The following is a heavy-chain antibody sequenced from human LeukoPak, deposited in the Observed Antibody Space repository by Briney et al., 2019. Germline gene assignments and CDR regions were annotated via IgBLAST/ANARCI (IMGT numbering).Heavy chain of an antibody. V-gene: IGHV4-39*01. CDR3: AGRNDYGDYLCYFDY. J-gene: IGHJ4*02. Sequence: PSETLSLTCTVSGGSISSSSYYWGWVRQPPGEGLEWIGSMYYSGSTYYNPSLKGRVSISVDTSKHQFSLKVSSVTAADTAVYYCAGRNDYGDYLCYFDYWGQGTLVTVFS. D-gene: IGHD4-17*01. CDR1: GGSISSSSYY. CDR2: MYYSGST.